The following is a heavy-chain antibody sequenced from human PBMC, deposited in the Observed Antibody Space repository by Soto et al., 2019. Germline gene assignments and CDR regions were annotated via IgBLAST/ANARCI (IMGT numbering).Heavy chain of an antibody. D-gene: IGHD2-2*01. J-gene: IGHJ4*02. CDR3: AKGRDGFYEAD. CDR2: ISGSGGST. CDR1: GFTFSSYA. Sequence: DVQLLESGGGLVQPGRSLRLSCAASGFTFSSYARSWVRQAPGKGLEGVSAISGSGGSTYYADPGEGRFTISRDNSKDTLYLQMSSLRAEENAVDYCAKGRDGFYEADWGQGTLVTVSS. V-gene: IGHV3-23*01.